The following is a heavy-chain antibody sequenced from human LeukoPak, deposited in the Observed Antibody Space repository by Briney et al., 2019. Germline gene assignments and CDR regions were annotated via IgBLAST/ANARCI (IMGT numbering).Heavy chain of an antibody. CDR1: GYTFSSYG. CDR2: MWYDGSNK. J-gene: IGHJ4*02. Sequence: PSGGSLRLSCAACGYTFSSYGVHWVREARGKGLEWGAVMWYDGSNKYYADSVKGRFTISRDKSKNTLYLQTNSLRAEDTAVYYCAISPDYDSSGLAPDYWGQGTLVTVSS. D-gene: IGHD3-22*01. CDR3: AISPDYDSSGLAPDY. V-gene: IGHV3-33*01.